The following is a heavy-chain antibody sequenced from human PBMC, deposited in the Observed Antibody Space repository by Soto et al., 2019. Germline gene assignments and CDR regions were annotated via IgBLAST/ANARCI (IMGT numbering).Heavy chain of an antibody. Sequence: EVQLVESGGGLVKPGGSLRLSCAASGFTFSNAWMSWVRQAPGKGLEWVGRIKSKTDGGTTDYAAPVKGRFTISRDDSKNTLYLQMNSLKTEDTAVYYCTTEPTNYDYIWGSYRDYFDYWGQGTLVTVSS. CDR2: IKSKTDGGTT. D-gene: IGHD3-16*02. CDR3: TTEPTNYDYIWGSYRDYFDY. CDR1: GFTFSNAW. J-gene: IGHJ4*02. V-gene: IGHV3-15*01.